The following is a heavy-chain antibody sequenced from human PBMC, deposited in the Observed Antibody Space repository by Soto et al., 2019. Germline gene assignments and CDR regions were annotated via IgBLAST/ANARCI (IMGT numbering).Heavy chain of an antibody. Sequence: GGSLRLSCAASGFTVSNSYMSWVRQAPGKGLEWVSAVYSGGSTYYADSVKGRFTISRDNSRNTLYLQMNSLRAEDTAVYFCAIFDGSATYRFFLAYCGQGSSVPGSS. V-gene: IGHV3-66*01. J-gene: IGHJ4*02. D-gene: IGHD3-10*01. CDR2: VYSGGST. CDR1: GFTVSNSY. CDR3: AIFDGSATYRFFLAY.